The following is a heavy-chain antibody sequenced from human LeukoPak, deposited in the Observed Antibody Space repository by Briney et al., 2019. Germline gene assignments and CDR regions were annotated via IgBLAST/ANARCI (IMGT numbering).Heavy chain of an antibody. CDR3: ARGVSNVGATAFDI. CDR2: ISSNGGST. D-gene: IGHD1-26*01. J-gene: IGHJ3*02. Sequence: GGSLRLSCAASGFTFSSYAMHWVRQAPGKGLEYVSAISSNGGSTYYANSVKGRFTVSRDNSKNTLYLQMGSLRAEDMAVYYCARGVSNVGATAFDIWGQGTMVTVSS. V-gene: IGHV3-64*01. CDR1: GFTFSSYA.